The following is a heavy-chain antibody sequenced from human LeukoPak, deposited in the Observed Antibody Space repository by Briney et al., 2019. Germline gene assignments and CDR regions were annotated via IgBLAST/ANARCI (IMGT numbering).Heavy chain of an antibody. CDR1: GGTFSSYA. Sequence: ASVKVSCKASGGTFSSYAISWVRQAPGQGLEWMGWISAYNGNTNYAQKLQGRVTMTTDTSTSTAYMELRSLRSDDTAVYYCARTMSTVSFGYYMDVWGKGTTVTVSS. V-gene: IGHV1-18*01. CDR3: ARTMSTVSFGYYMDV. CDR2: ISAYNGNT. J-gene: IGHJ6*03. D-gene: IGHD4-11*01.